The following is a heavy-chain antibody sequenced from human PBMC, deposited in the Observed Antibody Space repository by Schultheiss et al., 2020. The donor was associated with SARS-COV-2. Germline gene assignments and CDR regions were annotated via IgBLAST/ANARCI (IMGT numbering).Heavy chain of an antibody. J-gene: IGHJ6*02. CDR2: ISYDGSNK. V-gene: IGHV3-30-3*01. D-gene: IGHD5-12*01. Sequence: SCAASGFTFSSYAMHWVRQAPGKGLEWVAVISYDGSNKYYADSVKGRFTISRDNSKNTLYLQMNSLRAEDTAVYYCARDGTSAEWLRFGYYYYYGMDVWGQGTTVTVSS. CDR1: GFTFSSYA. CDR3: ARDGTSAEWLRFGYYYYYGMDV.